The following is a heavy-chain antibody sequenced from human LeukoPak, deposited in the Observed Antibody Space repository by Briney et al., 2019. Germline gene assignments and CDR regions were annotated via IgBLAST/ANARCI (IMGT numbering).Heavy chain of an antibody. D-gene: IGHD1-26*01. CDR1: GFTFSSYS. V-gene: IGHV3-21*01. Sequence: GGSLRLSCAASGFTFSSYSMNWVRQAPGKGLEWVSSISSSSSYIYYADSVKGRFTISRDNAKNSLYLQVNSLRAEDTAVYYCARDLGDPIVGANFDYWGQGTLVTVSS. CDR3: ARDLGDPIVGANFDY. J-gene: IGHJ4*02. CDR2: ISSSSSYI.